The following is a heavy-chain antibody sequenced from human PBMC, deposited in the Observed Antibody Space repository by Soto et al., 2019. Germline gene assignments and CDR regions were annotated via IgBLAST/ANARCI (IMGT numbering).Heavy chain of an antibody. D-gene: IGHD3-10*01. CDR1: GFTFSSYG. CDR2: IWNDGSNK. J-gene: IGHJ6*02. V-gene: IGHV3-33*01. CDR3: ARDTARAMVRIYDGMDV. Sequence: QVQLVESGGGVVQPGRSLRLSCAASGFTFSSYGMHWVRQAPGKGLEWVAVIWNDGSNKYYADSVKGRVTISRDNSKNTLYLHMNRLRAEYTAVYYCARDTARAMVRIYDGMDVWGQGTTGTFSS.